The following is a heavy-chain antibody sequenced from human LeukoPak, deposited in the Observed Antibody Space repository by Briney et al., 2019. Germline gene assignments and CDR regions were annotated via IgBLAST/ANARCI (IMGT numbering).Heavy chain of an antibody. CDR3: ASLPLMYYYDSSGISYFQH. Sequence: SETLSLTCTISGGSINNYYWSWIRQSPEKGLELIGYICSTGITNYNPSLKSRVAISVDTSRNQFSLKLSSVTAADTAVYYCASLPLMYYYDSSGISYFQHWGQGTLVTVSS. V-gene: IGHV4-59*08. CDR2: ICSTGIT. D-gene: IGHD3-22*01. J-gene: IGHJ1*01. CDR1: GGSINNYY.